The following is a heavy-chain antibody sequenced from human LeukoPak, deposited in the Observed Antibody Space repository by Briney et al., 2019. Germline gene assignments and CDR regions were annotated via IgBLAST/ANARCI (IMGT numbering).Heavy chain of an antibody. CDR1: GFTFSSYA. Sequence: GGFLRLSCAASGFTFSSYAMHWVRQAPGKGLEWVAVISYDGSNKYYADSVKGRFTISRDNSKSTLYLQMNSLRAGDTAVYYCARDQDYGDSGGMDYWGQGTLVTVSS. CDR2: ISYDGSNK. J-gene: IGHJ4*02. CDR3: ARDQDYGDSGGMDY. D-gene: IGHD4-17*01. V-gene: IGHV3-30*01.